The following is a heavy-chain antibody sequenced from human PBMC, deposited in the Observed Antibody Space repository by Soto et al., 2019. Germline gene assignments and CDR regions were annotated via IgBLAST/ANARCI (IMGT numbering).Heavy chain of an antibody. CDR1: GFTFSSYA. CDR2: ISGSGGST. D-gene: IGHD3-10*01. V-gene: IGHV3-23*01. Sequence: GGSLRLSCAASGFTFSSYAMSWVRQAPGKGLEWVSAISGSGGSTYYADSVKGRFTISRDNSKNTLYLQMNSLRAEDTAVYYCAKDLSWGDGSGIYPPIHDYYYYGMDVWTQGTNVTVS. J-gene: IGHJ6*02. CDR3: AKDLSWGDGSGIYPPIHDYYYYGMDV.